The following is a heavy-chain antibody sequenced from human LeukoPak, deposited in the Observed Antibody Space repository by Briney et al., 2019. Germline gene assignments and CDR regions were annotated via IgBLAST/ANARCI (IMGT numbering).Heavy chain of an antibody. CDR2: VRTDGSET. J-gene: IGHJ4*02. D-gene: IGHD2-2*01. V-gene: IGHV3-7*01. CDR1: GFSFSNYW. CDR3: ATTTRSSSWDY. Sequence: GGSLRLSCAGSGFSFSNYWMSWVRQAPGKGLEWVANVRTDGSETQYVDSMKGRFTVSRDNSENSLYLRMSSLRAEDTAVYYCATTTRSSSWDYWGQGTLVTVSS.